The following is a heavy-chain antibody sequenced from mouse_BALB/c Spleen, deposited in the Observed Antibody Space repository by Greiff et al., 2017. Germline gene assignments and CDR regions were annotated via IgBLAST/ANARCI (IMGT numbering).Heavy chain of an antibody. CDR1: GYSITSDYA. J-gene: IGHJ4*01. D-gene: IGHD1-1*01. CDR3: ARMDYYGSSYNAMDY. CDR2: ISYSGST. Sequence: DVKLQESGPGLVKPFQSLSLTCTVTGYSITSDYAWNWIRQFPGNKLEWMGYISYSGSTSYNPSLKSRISITRDTSKNQFFLQLNSMTTEDTATYYCARMDYYGSSYNAMDYWGQGTSVTVSS. V-gene: IGHV3-2*02.